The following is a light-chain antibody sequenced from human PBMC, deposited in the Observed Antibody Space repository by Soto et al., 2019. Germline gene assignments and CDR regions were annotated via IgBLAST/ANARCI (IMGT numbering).Light chain of an antibody. CDR2: GAS. J-gene: IGKJ1*01. Sequence: EIVLTQSPGTLSLSPGETVTLSCRASQSIRNAYLAWYQQKPGQAPRLLIYGASSRATGIPDRFSGSGSGTDFTLTISRLEPEDFAVYYCQQYGSSGTFGQGTKVDIK. CDR3: QQYGSSGT. V-gene: IGKV3-20*01. CDR1: QSIRNAY.